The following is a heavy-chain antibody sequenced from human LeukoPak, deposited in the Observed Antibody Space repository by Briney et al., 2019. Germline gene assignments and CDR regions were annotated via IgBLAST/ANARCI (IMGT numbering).Heavy chain of an antibody. J-gene: IGHJ6*03. D-gene: IGHD1-26*01. CDR1: GGSISSYY. CDR3: ARDQGVGAMRGYYYYYYMDV. V-gene: IGHV4-4*07. CDR2: IYTSGST. Sequence: ASETLSLTCTVSGGSISSYYWSWIRQPAGKGLEWIGRIYTSGSTNYNPSLKSRVTMSVDTSKNRFSLKLSSVTAADTAVYYCARDQGVGAMRGYYYYYYMDVWGKGTTVTVSS.